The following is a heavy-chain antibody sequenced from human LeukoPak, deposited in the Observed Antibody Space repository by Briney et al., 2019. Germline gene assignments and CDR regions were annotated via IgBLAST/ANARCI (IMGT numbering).Heavy chain of an antibody. D-gene: IGHD3-10*01. Sequence: GGSLRLSCAASGFIFSNYAMTWVRQAPGKGLEWVSTISGNGAGTYFADSVKGRFTISRDNSNNTLYLQMDSLRAGDTAVYFCARDGVLMNRKFYFDSWGQGTLVTVFS. CDR2: ISGNGAGT. V-gene: IGHV3-23*01. CDR1: GFIFSNYA. J-gene: IGHJ4*02. CDR3: ARDGVLMNRKFYFDS.